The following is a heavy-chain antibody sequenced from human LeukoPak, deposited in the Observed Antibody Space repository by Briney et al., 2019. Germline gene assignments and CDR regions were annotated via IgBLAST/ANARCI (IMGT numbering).Heavy chain of an antibody. Sequence: SETLSLTCTVSGVSISSYYWSWIRQPPGKGLEWIGYIYHSGSTYYNPSLKSRVTISIDRSKNQFSLKLSSVTAADTAVYYCARARGDPPSDAFDIWGQGTMVTVSS. CDR2: IYHSGST. V-gene: IGHV4-59*12. CDR3: ARARGDPPSDAFDI. CDR1: GVSISSYY. D-gene: IGHD4-17*01. J-gene: IGHJ3*02.